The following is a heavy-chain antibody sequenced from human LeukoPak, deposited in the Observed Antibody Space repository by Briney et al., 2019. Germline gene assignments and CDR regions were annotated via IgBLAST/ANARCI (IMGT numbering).Heavy chain of an antibody. CDR3: AKRSGWYTAERHHDY. V-gene: IGHV3-23*01. CDR2: ISGSGTST. Sequence: PGWSLRLSCAASGFTFSSYAISWVRQAPGKGLEWVSAISGSGTSTYYADSVKGRFTISRDNSKNTLYLQMNNVRAADTAIYYCAKRSGWYTAERHHDYWGQGTLVTVSS. J-gene: IGHJ4*02. CDR1: GFTFSSYA. D-gene: IGHD6-19*01.